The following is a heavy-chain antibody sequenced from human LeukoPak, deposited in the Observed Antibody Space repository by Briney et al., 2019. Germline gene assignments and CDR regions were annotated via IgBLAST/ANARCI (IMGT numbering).Heavy chain of an antibody. V-gene: IGHV4-39*07. D-gene: IGHD5-12*01. CDR1: GGSISSSSYY. CDR2: IYYSGST. Sequence: SETLSLTCTVSGGSISSSSYYWGWIRQPPGKGLEWIGSIYYSGSTYYNPSLKSRVTISVDTSKNQFSLKLSSVTAADTAVYYCARSGYSGYDPTYWGQGTLVTVSS. J-gene: IGHJ4*02. CDR3: ARSGYSGYDPTY.